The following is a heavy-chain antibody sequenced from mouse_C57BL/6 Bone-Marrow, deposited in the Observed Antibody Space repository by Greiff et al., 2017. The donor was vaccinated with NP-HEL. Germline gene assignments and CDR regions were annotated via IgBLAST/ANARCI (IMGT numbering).Heavy chain of an antibody. CDR1: GYTFTDYY. Sequence: EVKLQESGPELVKPGASVKISCKASGYTFTDYYMNWVKQSHGKSLEWIGDINPNNGGTSYNQKFKGKATLTVDKSSSTAYMELRSLTSEDSAVYYCAREENYSNPYAMDYWGQGTSVTVSS. D-gene: IGHD2-5*01. J-gene: IGHJ4*01. CDR2: INPNNGGT. V-gene: IGHV1-26*01. CDR3: AREENYSNPYAMDY.